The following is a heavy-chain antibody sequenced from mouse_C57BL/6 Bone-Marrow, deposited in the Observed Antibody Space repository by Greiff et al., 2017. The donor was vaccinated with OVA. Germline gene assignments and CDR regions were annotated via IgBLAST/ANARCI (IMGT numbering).Heavy chain of an antibody. D-gene: IGHD2-3*01. CDR2: IYPGDGDT. J-gene: IGHJ4*01. CDR3: ERPLYRGWLLRPYAMDY. V-gene: IGHV1-80*01. CDR1: GYAFSSYW. Sequence: QVQLKQSGAELVKPGASVKISCKASGYAFSSYWMNWVKQRPGKGLEWIGQIYPGDGDTNYNGKFKGKATLTADKSSSTAYMQLSSLTSEDSAVYFCERPLYRGWLLRPYAMDYWGQGTSVTVSS.